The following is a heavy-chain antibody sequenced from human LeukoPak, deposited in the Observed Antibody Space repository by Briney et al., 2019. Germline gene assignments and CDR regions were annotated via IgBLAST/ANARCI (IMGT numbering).Heavy chain of an antibody. CDR3: ARDRAGLGLLDF. CDR2: IFRSGSP. CDR1: GGPISSGGFS. Sequence: SETLSLTCTVSGGPISSGGFSWTWIRQPPGKGLEWIGYIFRSGSPSYNPALRSRVTISVDTSTNQFSLRLNSVTAADTAMYYCARDRAGLGLLDFWGQGTMVTVFS. D-gene: IGHD1-26*01. V-gene: IGHV4-30-2*01. J-gene: IGHJ3*01.